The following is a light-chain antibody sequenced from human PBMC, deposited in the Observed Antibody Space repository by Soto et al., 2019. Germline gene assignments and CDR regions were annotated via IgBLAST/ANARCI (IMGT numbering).Light chain of an antibody. J-gene: IGKJ1*01. CDR2: GAS. Sequence: ELVLTQSPGTLSLSPGKRATLSCRASQSVSNNYLAWYQQKPGQAPRLLIYGASNRATGIPGRFSGSGSGTDFTLTISRLEPEDFAVYYCQQYGSSGTFGQGTKVDIK. V-gene: IGKV3-20*01. CDR1: QSVSNNY. CDR3: QQYGSSGT.